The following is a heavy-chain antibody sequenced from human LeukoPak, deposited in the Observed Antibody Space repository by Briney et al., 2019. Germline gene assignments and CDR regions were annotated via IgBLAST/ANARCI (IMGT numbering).Heavy chain of an antibody. CDR1: GGSFSGYY. V-gene: IGHV4-34*01. CDR3: ARDGSGSYYYYYYYMDV. J-gene: IGHJ6*03. D-gene: IGHD3-10*01. Sequence: SETLSPTCAVYGGSFSGYYWSWIRQPPGKGLEWIGEINHSGSTNYNPSLKSRVTISVDTSKNQFSLKLSSVTAADTAVYYCARDGSGSYYYYYYYMDVWGKGTTVTVSS. CDR2: INHSGST.